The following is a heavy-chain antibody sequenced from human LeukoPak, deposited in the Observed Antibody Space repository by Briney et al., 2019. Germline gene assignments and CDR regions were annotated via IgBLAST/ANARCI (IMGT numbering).Heavy chain of an antibody. V-gene: IGHV3-23*01. J-gene: IGHJ4*02. CDR2: ISDSGTT. Sequence: GGSLRLSCAASGFTFSSSAMSWVRQAPGKGLEWVSVISDSGTTHYADSVKGRFTISRDNSKNTLYLQLNSLRAEDTAVYYCAKAEYGDYSATGFDYWGQGTLVTVSS. CDR1: GFTFSSSA. CDR3: AKAEYGDYSATGFDY. D-gene: IGHD4-11*01.